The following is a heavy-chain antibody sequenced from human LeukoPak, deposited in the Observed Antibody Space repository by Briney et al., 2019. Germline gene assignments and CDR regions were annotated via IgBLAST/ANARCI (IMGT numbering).Heavy chain of an antibody. CDR3: ARDLSTYYYYMDV. CDR2: ISSSSIYI. V-gene: IGHV3-21*01. J-gene: IGHJ6*03. Sequence: GGSLRLSCAASGFTFSSYSMNWVRQAPGKGLEWVSSISSSSIYIYYADSVKGRFTISRDNAENSLYLHMNSLRAEDTAVYYCARDLSTYYYYMDVWGKGTTVTVSS. CDR1: GFTFSSYS.